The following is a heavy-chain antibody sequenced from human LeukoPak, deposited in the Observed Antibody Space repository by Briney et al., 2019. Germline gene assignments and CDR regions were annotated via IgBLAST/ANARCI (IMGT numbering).Heavy chain of an antibody. V-gene: IGHV4-39*01. D-gene: IGHD2-2*03. J-gene: IGHJ6*03. CDR1: GGSTTRSNYY. CDR2: MYYSGST. CDR3: ARHGSNDYYYMDV. Sequence: PSETLSLTCTVSGGSTTRSNYYWGWIRQPPGKGLEWIGSMYYSGSTYYNPSLKSRVTISVDTSKNQFSLKLSSVTAADTAVYYCARHGSNDYYYMDVWGKGTTVTVSS.